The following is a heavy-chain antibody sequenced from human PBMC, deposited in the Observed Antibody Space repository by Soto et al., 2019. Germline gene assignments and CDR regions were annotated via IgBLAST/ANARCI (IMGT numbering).Heavy chain of an antibody. CDR3: ARSHGWLQMAYYYYGMDV. CDR1: GFTFSSYW. V-gene: IGHV3-7*01. J-gene: IGHJ6*02. D-gene: IGHD5-12*01. Sequence: GGSLRLSCAASGFTFSSYWMSWVRQAPGKGLEWVANIKQDGSEKYYVDSVKGRFTISRDNAKNSLYLQMNSLRAEDTAVYYCARSHGWLQMAYYYYGMDVWGQGTTVTVSS. CDR2: IKQDGSEK.